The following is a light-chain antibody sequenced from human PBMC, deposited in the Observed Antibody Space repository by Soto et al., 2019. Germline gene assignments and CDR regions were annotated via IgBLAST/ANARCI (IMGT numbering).Light chain of an antibody. CDR2: DVS. CDR3: SSYTSSSTPYV. J-gene: IGLJ1*01. V-gene: IGLV2-14*01. Sequence: QSALTQPASVSGSPGQSITISCTGTSSDVGGYNFVSWYQQHPDKAPKLMIYDVSNRPSGDSDRFSGSKSGNTASLTISGLQAEDEADYYCSSYTSSSTPYVFGSGTKVTVL. CDR1: SSDVGGYNF.